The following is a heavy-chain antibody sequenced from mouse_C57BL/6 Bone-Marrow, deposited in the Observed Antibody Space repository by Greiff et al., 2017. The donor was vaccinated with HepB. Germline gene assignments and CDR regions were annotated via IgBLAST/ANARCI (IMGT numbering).Heavy chain of an antibody. CDR2: ISSGGSYT. CDR1: GFTFSSYG. J-gene: IGHJ3*01. V-gene: IGHV5-6*01. Sequence: EVQVVESGGDLVKPGGSLKLSCAASGFTFSSYGMSWVRQTPDKRLEWVATISSGGSYTYYPDSVKGRFTISRDNAKNTLYLQMSSLKSEDTAMYYCARPSYYYGSSPWFAYWGQGTLVTVSA. CDR3: ARPSYYYGSSPWFAY. D-gene: IGHD1-1*01.